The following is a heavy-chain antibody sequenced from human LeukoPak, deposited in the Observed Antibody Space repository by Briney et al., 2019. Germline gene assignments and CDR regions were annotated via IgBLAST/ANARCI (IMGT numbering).Heavy chain of an antibody. CDR1: GYSFTSYW. Sequence: GESLRISCKGSGYSFTSYWISWVRQMPGKGLEWMGRIDPSDSYTNYSPSFQGHVTISADKSISTAYLQWSSLKASDTAMYYCANSCVGVPAAQNWFDPWGQGTLVTVSS. V-gene: IGHV5-10-1*01. D-gene: IGHD2-2*01. CDR2: IDPSDSYT. CDR3: ANSCVGVPAAQNWFDP. J-gene: IGHJ5*02.